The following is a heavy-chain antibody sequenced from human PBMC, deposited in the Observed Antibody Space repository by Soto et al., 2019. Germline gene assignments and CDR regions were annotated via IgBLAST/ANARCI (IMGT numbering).Heavy chain of an antibody. CDR3: ASGVTTAHYYYYGMDV. CDR1: GGSISSGGYS. V-gene: IGHV4-30-2*01. CDR2: IYHSGST. D-gene: IGHD4-4*01. J-gene: IGHJ6*02. Sequence: SETLSLTCAVSGGSISSGGYSWSWIRQPPGKGLEWIGYIYHSGSTYYNPSLKSRVTVAVDRSKNQFSLKLTSVTAADTVVYYCASGVTTAHYYYYGMDVWGQGTTVTVSS.